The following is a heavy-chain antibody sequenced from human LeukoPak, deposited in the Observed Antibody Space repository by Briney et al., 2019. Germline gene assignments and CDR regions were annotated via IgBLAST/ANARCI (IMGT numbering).Heavy chain of an antibody. D-gene: IGHD3-10*01. CDR1: GFTFSSYS. CDR3: AGGGFGELY. J-gene: IGHJ4*02. Sequence: GGSLRLPCAASGFTFSSYSMNWVRQAPGKGLEWVSSISGSSTYIYYADSVTGRFTISRDNAENSLYLQMNSLRAEDTAVYYCAGGGFGELYWGQGTLVTVSS. CDR2: ISGSSTYI. V-gene: IGHV3-21*01.